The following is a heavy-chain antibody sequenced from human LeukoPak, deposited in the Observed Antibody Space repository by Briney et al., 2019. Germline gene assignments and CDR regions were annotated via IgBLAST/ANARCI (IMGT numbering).Heavy chain of an antibody. V-gene: IGHV3-7*01. D-gene: IGHD2-21*02. CDR2: PKKGGGVD. CDR3: ARVGDSWVYYYYMDV. CDR1: GFTFSSYW. J-gene: IGHJ6*03. Sequence: PVWSMRLSSAASGFTFSSYWMSWVRQAPGRGLEWAANPKKGGGVDFPVDFGKGRFTISRDNAKNTLYLQMNSLRAEDTAVYYCARVGDSWVYYYYMDVWGKGTTVTVTS.